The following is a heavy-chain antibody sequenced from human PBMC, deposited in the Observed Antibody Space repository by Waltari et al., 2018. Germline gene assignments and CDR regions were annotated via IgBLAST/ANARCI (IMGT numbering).Heavy chain of an antibody. V-gene: IGHV4-38-2*02. CDR2: IYHSGST. CDR1: GYSISRGYY. Sequence: QVQLQESGPGLVQPSETLSLTCPVSGYSISRGYYWAWIRQPPGKGLEWMGSIYHSGSTYYNPSLKSRVTMSVDTSKNQFSLELSSVSAGETAVYYCARVVDVLLWFRDDACDIWGQGTMVTVSS. CDR3: ARVVDVLLWFRDDACDI. J-gene: IGHJ3*02. D-gene: IGHD3-10*01.